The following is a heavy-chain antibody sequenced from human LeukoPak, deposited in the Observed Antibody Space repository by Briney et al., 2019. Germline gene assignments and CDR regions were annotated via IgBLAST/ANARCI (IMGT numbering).Heavy chain of an antibody. J-gene: IGHJ4*02. CDR1: GGSISSYY. CDR2: IYYSGST. D-gene: IGHD6-13*01. Sequence: SETLFLTCTVSGGSISSYYWSWIRQPPGKGLEWIGYIYYSGSTNYNPSLKSRVTISVDTSKNQFSLKLSSVTAADTAVYYCARWGGAGTFDYWGQGTLVTVSS. V-gene: IGHV4-59*08. CDR3: ARWGGAGTFDY.